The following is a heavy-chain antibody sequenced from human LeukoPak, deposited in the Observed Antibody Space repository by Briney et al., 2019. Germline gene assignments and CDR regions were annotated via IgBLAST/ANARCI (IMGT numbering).Heavy chain of an antibody. V-gene: IGHV3-30*04. CDR3: ASSSGSYSSIETFDY. Sequence: PGRSLRLSCADPGFTFSSYAMHWVRQAPGKGLEWVAVISYDGSNKYYADSVKGRFTISRDNSKNTLYLQMNSLRAEDTAVYYCASSSGSYSSIETFDYWGQGTLVTVSS. J-gene: IGHJ4*02. CDR1: GFTFSSYA. D-gene: IGHD1-26*01. CDR2: ISYDGSNK.